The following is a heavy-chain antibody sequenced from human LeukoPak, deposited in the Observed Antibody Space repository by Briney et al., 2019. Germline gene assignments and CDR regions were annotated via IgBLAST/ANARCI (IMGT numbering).Heavy chain of an antibody. V-gene: IGHV1-69*13. Sequence: SVKVSCKASGGTFSSYAISWVRQAPGPGLEWIGWVIPIFGTANSAQKFQGRVTTTADESTSTAYMELSSLRSEETTVFYYARGPGDCISTSCRYSDCWGQGTLVTVSS. CDR2: VIPIFGTA. J-gene: IGHJ4*02. D-gene: IGHD2-2*01. CDR3: ARGPGDCISTSCRYSDC. CDR1: GGTFSSYA.